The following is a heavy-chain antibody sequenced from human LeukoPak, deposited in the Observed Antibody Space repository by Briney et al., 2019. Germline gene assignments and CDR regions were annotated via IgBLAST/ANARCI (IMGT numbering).Heavy chain of an antibody. CDR1: GFTFSSYS. J-gene: IGHJ4*02. D-gene: IGHD3-22*01. CDR3: ARIGYYDSSGYCY. V-gene: IGHV3-21*01. CDR2: ISSSSSYI. Sequence: GGSLRLSCAASGFTFSSYSMIWVRQAPGKGLEWVSSISSSSSYIYYADSVKGRFTISRDNAKNSLYLQMTSLRAEDTAVYYCARIGYYDSSGYCYWGQGTLVTVSS.